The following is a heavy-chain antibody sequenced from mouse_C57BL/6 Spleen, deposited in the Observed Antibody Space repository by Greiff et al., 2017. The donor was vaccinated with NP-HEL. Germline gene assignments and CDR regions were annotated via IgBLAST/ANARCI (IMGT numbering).Heavy chain of an antibody. D-gene: IGHD2-5*01. V-gene: IGHV1-55*01. CDR3: ARRGYSNYVGYAMDY. CDR1: GYSFTSYW. CDR2: IYPGSGST. Sequence: QVQLQQPGAELVKPGASVKMSCKASGYSFTSYWITWVKQRPGHGLEWIGDIYPGSGSTNYNEKFKRKATVTVDTSSRTAYMKFSSLTSEDSAVYYCARRGYSNYVGYAMDYWGQGTSVTVSS. J-gene: IGHJ4*01.